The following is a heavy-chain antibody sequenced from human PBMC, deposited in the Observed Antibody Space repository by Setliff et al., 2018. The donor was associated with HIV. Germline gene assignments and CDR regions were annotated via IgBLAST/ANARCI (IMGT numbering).Heavy chain of an antibody. D-gene: IGHD3-10*01. CDR2: IFYSGST. Sequence: SETLSLTCTVSGGSVSTGNYYWNWIRLPPGRGLEWIGYIFYSGSTNYNPSLKSRVTISVDTSKNQFSLRLNSVTAADTAIYYCTRRGADSYYPRPLDVWGKGTTVTVSS. J-gene: IGHJ6*04. CDR1: GGSVSTGNYY. CDR3: TRRGADSYYPRPLDV. V-gene: IGHV4-61*01.